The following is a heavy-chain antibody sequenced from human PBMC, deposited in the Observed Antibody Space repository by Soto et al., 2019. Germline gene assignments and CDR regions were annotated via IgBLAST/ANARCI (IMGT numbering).Heavy chain of an antibody. J-gene: IGHJ1*01. Sequence: EVQLLESGGGLVQPGGSLRLSCAASGFTFSSYGMTWVRQAPGKGLEWVSAISGSGDNTYYADSVKGRFTISRDNSKNTLYLQMNSLRAEDTAVYYCSKGGGPGDYLGYNRDWGQGTLVTVFS. CDR3: SKGGGPGDYLGYNRD. CDR1: GFTFSSYG. CDR2: ISGSGDNT. V-gene: IGHV3-23*01. D-gene: IGHD4-17*01.